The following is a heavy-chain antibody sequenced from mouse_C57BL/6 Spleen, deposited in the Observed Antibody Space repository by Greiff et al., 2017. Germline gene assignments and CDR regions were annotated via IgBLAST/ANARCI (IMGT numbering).Heavy chain of an antibody. CDR3: ARGRLGFFAY. CDR1: GYTFTDYY. J-gene: IGHJ3*01. Sequence: VQLQQSGPELVKPGASVKISCKASGYTFTDYYMNWVKQSHGKSLEWIGDINPNNGGTSYNQKFKGKATLTVDKSSSTAYMELRSLTSEDSAVYYCARGRLGFFAYWGQGTLVTVSA. CDR2: INPNNGGT. V-gene: IGHV1-26*01. D-gene: IGHD4-1*01.